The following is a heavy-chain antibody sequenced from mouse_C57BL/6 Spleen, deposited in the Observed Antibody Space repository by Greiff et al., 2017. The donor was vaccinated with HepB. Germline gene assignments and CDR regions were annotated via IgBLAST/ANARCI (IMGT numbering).Heavy chain of an antibody. D-gene: IGHD1-1*01. CDR2: ITYDGSST. CDR1: GFTFSDYY. Sequence: EVMLVESEGGLVQPGSSMKLSCTASGFTFSDYYMAWVRQVPEKGLEWVANITYDGSSTYYLDSLKSRFLISRDNAKNILYLQMSSLKSEDTATYYCARDYGSSYDYWGQGTTLTVSS. J-gene: IGHJ2*01. CDR3: ARDYGSSYDY. V-gene: IGHV5-16*01.